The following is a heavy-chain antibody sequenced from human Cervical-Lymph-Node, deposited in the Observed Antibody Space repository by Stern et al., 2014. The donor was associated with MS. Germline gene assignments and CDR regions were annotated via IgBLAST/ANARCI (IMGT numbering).Heavy chain of an antibody. CDR1: GFTFRSYW. V-gene: IGHV3-74*01. D-gene: IGHD3-3*01. J-gene: IGHJ6*02. CDR3: AREEGGYVSWSSKPKYYYYGMDV. Sequence: EVQLEESGGGVVQPGGSLRLSCAASGFTFRSYWMHWVRQAPGQGLVWVSRINSDGSNTNYADSVRGRFTISRDNAKNTLYLQMNSLRTEDTAVYYCAREEGGYVSWSSKPKYYYYGMDVWGQGTTVTVSS. CDR2: INSDGSNT.